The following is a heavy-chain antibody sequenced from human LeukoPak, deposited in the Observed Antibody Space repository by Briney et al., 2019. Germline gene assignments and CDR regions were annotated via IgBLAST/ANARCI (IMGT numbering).Heavy chain of an antibody. CDR1: GGSISSGGYY. J-gene: IGHJ6*03. CDR3: ARGRRGSGHPAHYYYYYYMDV. V-gene: IGHV4-39*07. D-gene: IGHD6-19*01. Sequence: PSETLSLTCTVSGGSISSGGYYWSWIRQPPGKGLEWIGEINHSGSTNYNPSLKSRVTISVDTSKNQFSLKLSSVTAADTAVYYCARGRRGSGHPAHYYYYYYMDVWGKGTTVTVSS. CDR2: INHSGST.